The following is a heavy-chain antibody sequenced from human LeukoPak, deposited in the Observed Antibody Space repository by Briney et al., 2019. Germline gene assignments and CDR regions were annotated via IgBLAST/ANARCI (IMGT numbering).Heavy chain of an antibody. V-gene: IGHV3-30*18. J-gene: IGHJ6*02. CDR2: ISYDGSNK. Sequence: GRSLRLSCAASGFTFSSYGMHWVRQAPGKGLEWVAVISYDGSNKYYADSVKGRFTISRDNSKNTLYLQMNSLRAEDTAVYYCAKDITGTTWGVFYYYYYGMDVWGQGTTVTVSS. CDR3: AKDITGTTWGVFYYYYYGMDV. D-gene: IGHD1-7*01. CDR1: GFTFSSYG.